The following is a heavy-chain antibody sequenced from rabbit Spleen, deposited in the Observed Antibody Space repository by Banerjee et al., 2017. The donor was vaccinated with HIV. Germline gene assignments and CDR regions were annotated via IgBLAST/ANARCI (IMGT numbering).Heavy chain of an antibody. Sequence: QEQVVESGGGLVQPGGSLKLSCKASGFDFSGYGGSWVRQAPGKGLEWIGYIDPLFGSTYYASWVNGRFTISSHNAQNTLYLQLNSLTAADTATYFCVRDRANIGGDYGPYYFDLWGPGTLVTVS. J-gene: IGHJ4*01. CDR2: IDPLFGST. CDR3: VRDRANIGGDYGPYYFDL. CDR1: GFDFSGYG. V-gene: IGHV1S47*01. D-gene: IGHD2-1*01.